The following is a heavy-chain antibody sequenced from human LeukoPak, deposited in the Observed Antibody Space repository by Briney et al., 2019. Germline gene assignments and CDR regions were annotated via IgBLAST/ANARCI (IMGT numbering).Heavy chain of an antibody. J-gene: IGHJ4*02. D-gene: IGHD7-27*01. Sequence: SEPLSLPCAVSGGSFSGYYWSWIRQPPGKGLEWIGEINHSGSTNYNPSLKSRVTISVDTSKNQFSLKLSSVTAADTAVYYCARANWGSSELDYWGQGTLVTVSS. CDR1: GGSFSGYY. V-gene: IGHV4-34*01. CDR2: INHSGST. CDR3: ARANWGSSELDY.